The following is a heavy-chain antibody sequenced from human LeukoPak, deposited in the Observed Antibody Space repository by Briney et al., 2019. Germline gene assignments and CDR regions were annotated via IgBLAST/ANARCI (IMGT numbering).Heavy chain of an antibody. CDR3: AFGERYAFDI. V-gene: IGHV3-30*03. J-gene: IGHJ3*02. CDR2: ISYDGSNK. D-gene: IGHD3-10*01. CDR1: GFTFSSYG. Sequence: GRSLRLSCAASGFTFSSYGMHWVRQAPGKGLEWVAVISYDGSNKYYADSVKGRFTISRDNSKNTLYLQMNSLRAEDTAVYYCAFGERYAFDIWGQGTMVTVSS.